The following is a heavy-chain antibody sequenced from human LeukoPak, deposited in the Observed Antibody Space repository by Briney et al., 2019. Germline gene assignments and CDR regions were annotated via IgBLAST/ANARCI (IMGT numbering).Heavy chain of an antibody. V-gene: IGHV3-74*01. CDR3: ARESLQLRGSYLRPIDY. CDR2: INSDGSST. D-gene: IGHD1-26*01. J-gene: IGHJ4*02. CDR1: GFTFSSYW. Sequence: GGPLRSSCAASGFTFSSYWMHWVRQAPGKGLVWFSRINSDGSSTSYADSVKGRFTISRDNAKNTLYLQMNSLRAEDTAVYYCARESLQLRGSYLRPIDYWGQGTLVTVSS.